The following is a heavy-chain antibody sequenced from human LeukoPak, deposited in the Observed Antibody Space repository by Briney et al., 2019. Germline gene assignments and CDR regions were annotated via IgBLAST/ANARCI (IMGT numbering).Heavy chain of an antibody. V-gene: IGHV3-30*18. CDR1: GFTFSSYG. J-gene: IGHJ4*02. D-gene: IGHD4-17*01. CDR3: AKDRGRYGDLFDY. Sequence: GGSLRLSCAASGFTFSSYGMHWVRQAPGEGLEWVAVISYDGSNKYYADSVKGRFTISRDNSKNTLYLQMNSLRAEDTAVYYCAKDRGRYGDLFDYWGQGTLVTVSS. CDR2: ISYDGSNK.